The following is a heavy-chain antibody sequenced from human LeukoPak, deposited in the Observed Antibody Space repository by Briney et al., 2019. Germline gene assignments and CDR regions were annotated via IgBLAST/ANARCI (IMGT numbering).Heavy chain of an antibody. CDR2: ISSTSTYI. CDR1: GFTFSTYS. V-gene: IGHV3-21*01. J-gene: IGHJ4*02. CDR3: ARWDRFHGV. D-gene: IGHD1-14*01. Sequence: PGGSLRLSCAASGFTFSTYSMNWVRRAPGKGLEWVSSISSTSTYIYYADSVKGRFTISRDNAKNSLYLQMNNLRAEDTAVYYCARWDRFHGVWGQGTLVTVSS.